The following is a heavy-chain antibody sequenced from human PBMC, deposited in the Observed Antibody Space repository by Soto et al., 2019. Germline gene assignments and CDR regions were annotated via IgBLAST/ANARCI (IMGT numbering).Heavy chain of an antibody. J-gene: IGHJ5*01. CDR2: FFYSGSA. D-gene: IGHD3-3*01. Sequence: SETLSLPCSGSGGSLSNPIYYRAWNRQPPRKGLEWIGSFFYSGSAYYNPSLKSRVTMSVDTSKNQFSLKLSSVTAADTAVYYCAGRTSLSSVEIFSGGLSGYNWVDPWGRGTLVTVSS. V-gene: IGHV4-39*01. CDR3: AGRTSLSSVEIFSGGLSGYNWVDP. CDR1: GGSLSNPIYY.